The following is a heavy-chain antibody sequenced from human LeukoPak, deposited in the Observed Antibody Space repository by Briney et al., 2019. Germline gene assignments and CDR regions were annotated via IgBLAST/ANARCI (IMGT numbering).Heavy chain of an antibody. Sequence: SETLSLTCAVYGGSFSGYYWSWIRQPPGKGLEWIGEINHSGSTNYNPSLKSRVTISVDKSKNQFSLKLSSVTAADTAVYYCASHSRYYYDSSGYRDYWGQGTLVTVSS. CDR3: ASHSRYYYDSSGYRDY. J-gene: IGHJ4*02. V-gene: IGHV4-34*01. CDR2: INHSGST. D-gene: IGHD3-22*01. CDR1: GGSFSGYY.